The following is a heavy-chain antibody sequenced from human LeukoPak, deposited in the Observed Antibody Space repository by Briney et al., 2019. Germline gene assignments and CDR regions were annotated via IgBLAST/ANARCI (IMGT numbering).Heavy chain of an antibody. J-gene: IGHJ3*02. CDR2: ITSSSSTI. Sequence: GGSLRLSCAASGFTFITYSMNRLRQAPGKGLEWVSYITSSSSTIYYADSVRGRFTISRDNAKKSLYLQMNSLRDEETAVYYCARVDWMIGAFYIWGQGTMVTVSS. D-gene: IGHD3-22*01. CDR1: GFTFITYS. V-gene: IGHV3-48*02. CDR3: ARVDWMIGAFYI.